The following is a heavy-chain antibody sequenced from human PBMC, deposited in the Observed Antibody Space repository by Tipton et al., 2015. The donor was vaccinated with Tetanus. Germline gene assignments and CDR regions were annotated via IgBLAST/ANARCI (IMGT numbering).Heavy chain of an antibody. J-gene: IGHJ5*02. CDR2: IYYSGDT. CDR1: GGSISSGGYF. D-gene: IGHD5-24*01. Sequence: TLSLTCSVSGGSISSGGYFWNWIRQHPGKGPEWIGYIYYSGDTFYNPSLKSRVTISVDTSKNQFSLNLRSVTAADTAVYYCARDRGFTTYNYFDPWGQGTLVTVSS. V-gene: IGHV4-31*03. CDR3: ARDRGFTTYNYFDP.